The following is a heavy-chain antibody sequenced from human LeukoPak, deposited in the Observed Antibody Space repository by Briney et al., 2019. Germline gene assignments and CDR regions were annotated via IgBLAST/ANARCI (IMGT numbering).Heavy chain of an antibody. CDR2: IHYSGST. J-gene: IGHJ4*02. CDR1: GGSISSSSYY. Sequence: SETLSLTCTVSGGSISSSSYYWGWIRQPPGKGLEWIGSIHYSGSTYYNPSLKSRVTISVDTSKNQFSLKLSSVTAADTAVYYCARATGIRYCGGDCYSFDYWGQGTLVTVSS. D-gene: IGHD2-21*01. V-gene: IGHV4-39*07. CDR3: ARATGIRYCGGDCYSFDY.